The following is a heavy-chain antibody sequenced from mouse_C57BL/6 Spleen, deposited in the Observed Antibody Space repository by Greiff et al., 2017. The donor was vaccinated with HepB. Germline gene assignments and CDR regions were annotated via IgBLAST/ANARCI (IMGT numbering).Heavy chain of an antibody. CDR3: AVDDGYYLTGKDDY. D-gene: IGHD2-3*01. CDR1: GYTFTSYW. V-gene: IGHV1-59*01. J-gene: IGHJ2*01. CDR2: IDPSDSYT. Sequence: QVQLQQPGAELVRPGTSVKLSCKASGYTFTSYWMHWVKQRPGQGLEWIGVIDPSDSYTNYNQKFKGKATLTVDTSSSTAYMQLSSLTSEDSAVYYCAVDDGYYLTGKDDYWGQGTTLTVAS.